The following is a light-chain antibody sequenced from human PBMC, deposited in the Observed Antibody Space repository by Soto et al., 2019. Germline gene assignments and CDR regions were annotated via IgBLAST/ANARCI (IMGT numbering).Light chain of an antibody. V-gene: IGKV1-5*01. CDR2: DAS. J-gene: IGKJ4*01. Sequence: DIPMTQSPSTLSASVGDRVTITCRASQSISSWLAWYQQKRGKAPKLLIYDASSLESGVPSRFSGSGSGTEFTLTISSLQPDDFATYYCQQYNSYQLTFGGGTKVEIK. CDR1: QSISSW. CDR3: QQYNSYQLT.